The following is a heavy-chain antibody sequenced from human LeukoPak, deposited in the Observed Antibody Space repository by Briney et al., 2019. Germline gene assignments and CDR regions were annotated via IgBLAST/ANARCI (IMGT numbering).Heavy chain of an antibody. CDR2: ISGSGGST. J-gene: IGHJ4*02. CDR1: GFTFSSYA. Sequence: PGGSLRLSCAASGFTFSSYAMTWVRQAPGKGLEWVSAISGSGGSTYYADSVKGRFTISRDNSKNTLYLQMNSLRAEDTAVYYCAKDPDYGGNSPAYWGQGTLVTVSS. CDR3: AKDPDYGGNSPAY. V-gene: IGHV3-23*01. D-gene: IGHD4-23*01.